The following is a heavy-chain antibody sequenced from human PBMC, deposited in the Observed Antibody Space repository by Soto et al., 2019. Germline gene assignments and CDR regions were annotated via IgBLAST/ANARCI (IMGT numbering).Heavy chain of an antibody. CDR3: AKGTSRGYSYGDFFDY. D-gene: IGHD5-18*01. CDR2: ISYDGSNK. J-gene: IGHJ4*02. CDR1: GFTFSSYG. Sequence: PGGSLRLSCAASGFTFSSYGMHWVRQAPGKGLEWVAVISYDGSNKYYADSVKGRFTISRDNSKNTLYLQMNSLRAEDTAAYYCAKGTSRGYSYGDFFDYWGQGTLVTVSS. V-gene: IGHV3-30*18.